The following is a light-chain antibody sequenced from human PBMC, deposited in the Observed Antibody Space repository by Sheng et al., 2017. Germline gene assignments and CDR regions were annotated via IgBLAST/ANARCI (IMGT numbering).Light chain of an antibody. V-gene: IGKV3-15*01. J-gene: IGKJ1*01. CDR1: QSVSSN. Sequence: EIVMTQSPATLSVSPGERATLSCRASQSVSSNLAWYQQKRGQAPRLLIYGASTRATGIPARFSGSGSGTEFTLTVSSLQSEDFAIYYCQQYNNWPRTFGQGTTVE. CDR3: QQYNNWPRT. CDR2: GAS.